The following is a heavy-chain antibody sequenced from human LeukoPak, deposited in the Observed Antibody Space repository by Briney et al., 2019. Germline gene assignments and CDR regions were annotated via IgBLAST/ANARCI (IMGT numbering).Heavy chain of an antibody. CDR1: GFTFSSYV. CDR2: ISGSGEST. Sequence: PGGSLRLSCAASGFTFSSYVMSWVRQAPGKGLEWVSGISGSGESTYYADSVKGRFTISRDNSKNTLYLQMNSLRAEDTAVYYCAKAKPRLGDSSGSPFEGWGQGTLVTVSS. J-gene: IGHJ4*02. V-gene: IGHV3-23*01. CDR3: AKAKPRLGDSSGSPFEG. D-gene: IGHD3-22*01.